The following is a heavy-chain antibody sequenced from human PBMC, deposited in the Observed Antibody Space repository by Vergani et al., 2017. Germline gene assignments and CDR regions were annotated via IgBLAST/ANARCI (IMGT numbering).Heavy chain of an antibody. CDR3: AREGQPYCSSTSCYPKPFDY. D-gene: IGHD2-2*01. CDR2: ISSSSSYI. V-gene: IGHV3-21*01. J-gene: IGHJ4*02. Sequence: EVQLLESGGGLVKPGGSLRLSCAASGFTFSSYSMNWVRQAPGKGLEWVSSISSSSSYIYYADSVKGRFTISRDNAKNSLYLQMNSLRAEDTAVYYCAREGQPYCSSTSCYPKPFDYWGQGTLVTVSS. CDR1: GFTFSSYS.